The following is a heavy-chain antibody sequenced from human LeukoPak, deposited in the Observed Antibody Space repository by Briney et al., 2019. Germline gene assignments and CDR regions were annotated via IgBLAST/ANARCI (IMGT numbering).Heavy chain of an antibody. D-gene: IGHD3-22*01. CDR1: GFTFSRTS. J-gene: IGHJ4*02. CDR3: VRSAFHAGSGNYYDY. CDR2: ISYDGSNK. Sequence: PGRSLRLSCAASGFTFSRTSMHWVRQSPGKGLEWVAVISYDGSNKYYADSVKGRFTISRDNSKNTLYLQMNSLRAEDTAVYYCVRSAFHAGSGNYYDYWGQGTLVTVSS. V-gene: IGHV3-30*01.